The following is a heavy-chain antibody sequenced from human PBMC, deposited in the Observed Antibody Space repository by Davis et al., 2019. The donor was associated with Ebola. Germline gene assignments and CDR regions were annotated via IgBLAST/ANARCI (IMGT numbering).Heavy chain of an antibody. D-gene: IGHD6-13*01. V-gene: IGHV3-30*04. CDR1: GFSFSSYA. CDR3: AGVGAANSWNWYFDL. J-gene: IGHJ2*01. Sequence: GESLKISCAASGFSFSSYAMHWVRQAPGKGLEWVAVVSYDGRNKYYGDSVEGRFTISRGNAKSSLYLQMSNLRVDDTAIYFCAGVGAANSWNWYFDLWGRGILVTVST. CDR2: VSYDGRNK.